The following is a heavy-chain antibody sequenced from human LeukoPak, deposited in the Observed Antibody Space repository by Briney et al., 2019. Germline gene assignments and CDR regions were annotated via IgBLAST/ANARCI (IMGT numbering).Heavy chain of an antibody. Sequence: GGSLRRSCAASGFTFSSYEMNWVRQAPGKGLEWVSYISSSGSTIYYADSVKGRFTISRDNAKNSLHLQMNSLRAEDTAVYYCARDSNLERGKTYYYYYMDVWGKGTTVTVSS. J-gene: IGHJ6*03. CDR2: ISSSGSTI. CDR3: ARDSNLERGKTYYYYYMDV. CDR1: GFTFSSYE. D-gene: IGHD1-1*01. V-gene: IGHV3-48*03.